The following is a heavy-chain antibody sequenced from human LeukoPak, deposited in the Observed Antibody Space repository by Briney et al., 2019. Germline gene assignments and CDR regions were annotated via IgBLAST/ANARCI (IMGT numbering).Heavy chain of an antibody. CDR1: GYTFTDYG. CDR3: ARGAQYTSGWRF. CDR2: INTYNDET. V-gene: IGHV1-18*01. D-gene: IGHD6-19*01. Sequence: GASVKVSCKVSGYTFTDYGISWARQAPGQGLEWMGWINTYNDETKYAQKLQGRVSMTTGTPTRTAYMELRSLKSGDTAVYYCARGAQYTSGWRFWGQGTLVTVSS. J-gene: IGHJ4*02.